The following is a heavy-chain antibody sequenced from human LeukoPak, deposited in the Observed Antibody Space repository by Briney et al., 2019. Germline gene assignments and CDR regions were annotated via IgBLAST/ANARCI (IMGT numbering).Heavy chain of an antibody. Sequence: GGSLRLSCGASGFIFSNSFMTWVRQAPGKGLEWVSSITRSSTYIYYADSVKGRFTISRDNAKNSLYLQMNSLRAEDTAVYYCARCRYDSSGYYSIIDYWGQGTLVTVSS. D-gene: IGHD3-22*01. CDR2: ITRSSTYI. V-gene: IGHV3-21*01. J-gene: IGHJ4*02. CDR1: GFIFSNSF. CDR3: ARCRYDSSGYYSIIDY.